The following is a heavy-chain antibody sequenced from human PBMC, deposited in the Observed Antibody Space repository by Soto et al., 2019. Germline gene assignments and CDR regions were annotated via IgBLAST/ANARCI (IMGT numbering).Heavy chain of an antibody. CDR1: CGSFSGYY. Sequence: SETLSLTCAVYCGSFSGYYWSWIRQPAWEGLEWVGEINHSGSTNSKPSLKSRVTISVDPSKNQFSLKLSSVTAAATHVYYCEKGVVVLRFLEWQENWLDPRGQPTLVTVS. D-gene: IGHD3-3*01. CDR3: EKGVVVLRFLEWQENWLDP. J-gene: IGHJ5*02. V-gene: IGHV4-34*01. CDR2: INHSGST.